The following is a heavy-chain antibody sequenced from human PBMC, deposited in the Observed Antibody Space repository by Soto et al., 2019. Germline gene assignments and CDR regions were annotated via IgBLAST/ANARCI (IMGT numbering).Heavy chain of an antibody. J-gene: IGHJ6*02. CDR1: GYIFVNYG. D-gene: IGHD3-16*01. V-gene: IGHV1-18*01. CDR2: ISPYTGNT. CDR3: VMVDNYVTPTPQDV. Sequence: QVQLVQSGDEVKKPGASVEVSCKASGYIFVNYGIAWVRQAPGQGLEWMGWISPYTGNTHSGTTVQGRLTMTTDTSTSTAYMDLGSLTSDDEAVYYCVMVDNYVTPTPQDVWGQGTTVTVSS.